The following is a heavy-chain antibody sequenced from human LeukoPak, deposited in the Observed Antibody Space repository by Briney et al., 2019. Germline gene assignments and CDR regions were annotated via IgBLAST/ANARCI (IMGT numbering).Heavy chain of an antibody. J-gene: IGHJ4*02. CDR1: GFTFDDYA. V-gene: IGHV3-43*02. CDR3: AVANFDY. Sequence: PGGSLRLSCAASGFTFDDYAMHWVRQAPGKGLEWVSLISGDGDSTYYADSVKGRFTISRDNSKNSLYLQMNSLRTEDTALYYCAVANFDYWGQGTLVTVSS. CDR2: ISGDGDST.